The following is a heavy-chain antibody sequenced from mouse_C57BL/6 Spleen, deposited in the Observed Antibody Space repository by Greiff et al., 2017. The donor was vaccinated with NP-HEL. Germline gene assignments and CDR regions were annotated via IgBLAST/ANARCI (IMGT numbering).Heavy chain of an antibody. V-gene: IGHV14-2*01. CDR2: IDPEDGET. Sequence: EVQLQQSGAELVKPGASVKLSCTASGFNIKDYYMHWVKQRTEQGLEWIGRIDPEDGETKYAPKFQGKATITADTSSNTAYLQLSSLTSEDTAVYYCAHYYGSSDEDYYYAMDYWGQGTSVTVSS. CDR3: AHYYGSSDEDYYYAMDY. J-gene: IGHJ4*01. CDR1: GFNIKDYY. D-gene: IGHD1-1*01.